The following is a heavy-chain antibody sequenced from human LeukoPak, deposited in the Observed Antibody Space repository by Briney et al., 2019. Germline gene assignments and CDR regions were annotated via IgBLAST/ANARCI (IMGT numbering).Heavy chain of an antibody. V-gene: IGHV3-9*01. CDR1: GFTFDDYA. J-gene: IGHJ4*02. D-gene: IGHD3-16*01. Sequence: GGSLRLSCAASGFTFDDYAMHWVRQAPGKGLEWVSGISWNSGSIGYADSVKGRFTISRDNAKNSLYLQMNSLRAEDTALYYCAKDRGGIGGQGTLVTVSS. CDR2: ISWNSGSI. CDR3: AKDRGGI.